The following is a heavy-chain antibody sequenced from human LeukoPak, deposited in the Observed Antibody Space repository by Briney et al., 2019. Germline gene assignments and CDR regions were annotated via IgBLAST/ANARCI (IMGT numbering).Heavy chain of an antibody. J-gene: IGHJ4*02. Sequence: QAGGSLRLSCAASGFTFDDYAMHWVRQAPGKGLEWVSGISWNSGSIGYADSVKGRFTISRDNAKNSLYLQMNSLRAEDMALYYCAKAKAGTGGFLNYWGQGTLVTVSS. D-gene: IGHD6-13*01. CDR1: GFTFDDYA. CDR2: ISWNSGSI. V-gene: IGHV3-9*03. CDR3: AKAKAGTGGFLNY.